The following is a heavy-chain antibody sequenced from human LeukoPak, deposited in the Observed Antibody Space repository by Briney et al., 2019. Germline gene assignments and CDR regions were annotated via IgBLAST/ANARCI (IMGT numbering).Heavy chain of an antibody. CDR2: IYYSGST. D-gene: IGHD6-13*01. CDR3: ARDSSSWYFYFDY. V-gene: IGHV4-61*01. CDR1: GGSVSSGSYY. J-gene: IGHJ4*02. Sequence: SETLSLTCTVSGGSVSSGSYYWSWIRQPPGKGLEWIGSIYYSGSTNYNPSLKSRVTISVDTSKNQFSLKLSSVTAADTAVYYCARDSSSWYFYFDYWGQGTLVTVSS.